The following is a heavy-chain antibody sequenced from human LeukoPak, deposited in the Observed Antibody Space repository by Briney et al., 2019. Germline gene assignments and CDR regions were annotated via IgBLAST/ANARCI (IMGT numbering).Heavy chain of an antibody. D-gene: IGHD6-25*01. Sequence: GGSLRLSCAASGFTFRSYWVSWVRQSPGKGLEWVASIRQDAIEEYYVDSVRGRFTISRDNAKNSLSLQMNSLRAEDTAIYYCARARTLYSGSPPHMDVWGKGTTVTVSS. CDR3: ARARTLYSGSPPHMDV. J-gene: IGHJ6*03. V-gene: IGHV3-7*01. CDR2: IRQDAIEE. CDR1: GFTFRSYW.